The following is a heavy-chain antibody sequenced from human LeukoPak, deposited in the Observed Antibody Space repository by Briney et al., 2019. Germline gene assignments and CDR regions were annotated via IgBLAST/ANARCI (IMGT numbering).Heavy chain of an antibody. J-gene: IGHJ4*02. D-gene: IGHD3-10*01. CDR2: INPNSGGT. CDR1: GYTFTGYY. V-gene: IGHV1-2*02. CDR3: ARGVYGSGSYYNGD. Sequence: GASVKVSCKASGYTFTGYYMHWVRQSPGQGLEWMGWINPNSGGTNYAQKFQGRVTMTRDTSISTAYMELSRLRSDDTAVYYCARGVYGSGSYYNGDWGQGTLVTVSS.